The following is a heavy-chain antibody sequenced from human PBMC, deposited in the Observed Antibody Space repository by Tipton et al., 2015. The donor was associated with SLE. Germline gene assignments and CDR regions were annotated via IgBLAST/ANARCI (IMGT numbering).Heavy chain of an antibody. V-gene: IGHV4-31*03. CDR2: VFSSGTT. J-gene: IGHJ6*03. CDR1: SGSVSSGAYY. CDR3: TRNIVMVPAAVRYYIDV. D-gene: IGHD2-15*01. Sequence: LSLTCTVSSGSVSSGAYYWSWIRQHPGKGLEWIGYVFSSGTTYYNPSLQGRLSMSLDTSKNQFSLKLSSVTAADTAVYNCTRNIVMVPAAVRYYIDVWGKGTTVTVSS.